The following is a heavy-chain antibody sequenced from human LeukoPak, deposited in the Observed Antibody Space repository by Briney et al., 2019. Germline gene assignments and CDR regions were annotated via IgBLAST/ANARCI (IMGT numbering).Heavy chain of an antibody. D-gene: IGHD3-22*01. V-gene: IGHV3-9*03. Sequence: GGSLRLSCAASGFTFDDYAMHWVRQAPGKGLEWVSGISWNSGSIGYADSVKGRFTISRDNAKNSLYLQMNSLRAEDMALYYCAKDIYYDSSGVFDYWGQGTLVTVPS. J-gene: IGHJ4*02. CDR3: AKDIYYDSSGVFDY. CDR1: GFTFDDYA. CDR2: ISWNSGSI.